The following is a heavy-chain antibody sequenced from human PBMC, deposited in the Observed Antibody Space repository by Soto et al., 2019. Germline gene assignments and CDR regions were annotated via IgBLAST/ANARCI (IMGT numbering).Heavy chain of an antibody. CDR1: GFTFSNYA. V-gene: IGHV3-23*01. CDR2: ISGSGRST. CDR3: VKDHDHDDNGPY. J-gene: IGHJ4*02. D-gene: IGHD2-8*01. Sequence: GGSLRLSCAASGFTFSNYAMSWVRQAPGKGLEWVSGISGSGRSTYFADSVKGRFTISRDNSKNTLYLQLNSLRAEDTAVYYCVKDHDHDDNGPYWGQGTLVTVSS.